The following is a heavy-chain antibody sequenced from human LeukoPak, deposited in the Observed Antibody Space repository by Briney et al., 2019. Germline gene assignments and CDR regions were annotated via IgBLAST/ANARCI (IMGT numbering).Heavy chain of an antibody. CDR1: GSTVSSNY. CDR2: IYTGGSP. J-gene: IGHJ3*02. V-gene: IGHV3-66*01. Sequence: GGSLRLSCAASGSTVSSNYMSWVRQAPGKGLEWVSVIYTGGSPDYADSVKGRFTISRDDSKNTLYLQMNSLRAEDTAVYYCARGRPSGFDIWGQGTMVIVSS. CDR3: ARGRPSGFDI.